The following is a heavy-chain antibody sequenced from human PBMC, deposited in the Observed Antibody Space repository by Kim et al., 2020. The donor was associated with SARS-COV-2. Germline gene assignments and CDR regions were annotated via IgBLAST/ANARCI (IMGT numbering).Heavy chain of an antibody. Sequence: SQTLSLTCAISGDSVSSNSAAWNWIRQSPSRGLEWLGRTYYRSKWYNDYAVSVKSRITINPDTSKNQFSLQLNSVTPEDTAVYYCARVRGYCSSTSCGYYGMDVWGQGTTVTVSS. CDR2: TYYRSKWYN. CDR1: GDSVSSNSAA. D-gene: IGHD2-2*01. CDR3: ARVRGYCSSTSCGYYGMDV. J-gene: IGHJ6*02. V-gene: IGHV6-1*01.